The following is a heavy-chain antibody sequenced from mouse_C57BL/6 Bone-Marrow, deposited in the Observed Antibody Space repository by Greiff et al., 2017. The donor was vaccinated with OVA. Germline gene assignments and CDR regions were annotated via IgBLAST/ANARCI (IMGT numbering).Heavy chain of an antibody. D-gene: IGHD2-3*01. CDR2: IDPDDGYT. V-gene: IGHV1-50*01. CDR3: ARPYDGYYEGFAY. CDR1: GYTFTSYW. Sequence: VQLQQPGAELVKPGASVKLSCKASGYTFTSYWMQWVKQRPGQGLEWIGEIDPDDGYTKYNQKFKGKATLTVDTSSSTAYMQLSSLTSEDSAVYYCARPYDGYYEGFAYWGQGTLVTVAA. J-gene: IGHJ3*01.